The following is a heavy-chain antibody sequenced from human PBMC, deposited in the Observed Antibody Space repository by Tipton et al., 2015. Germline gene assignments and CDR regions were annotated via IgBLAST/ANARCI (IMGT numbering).Heavy chain of an antibody. CDR3: ACQDYDSLTRDYQTVDY. Sequence: LVKPSETMSLTCDVSGYSINNDYYWGWIRQAPGKGLEWIGFVYPGGGSYVNPSLKSRVTILVDTTQNQVSLRLTSVTAADTAVYYCACQDYDSLTRDYQTVDYWGQGTLVTVSS. J-gene: IGHJ4*02. CDR2: VYPGGGS. D-gene: IGHD3-9*01. CDR1: GYSINNDYY. V-gene: IGHV4-38-2*01.